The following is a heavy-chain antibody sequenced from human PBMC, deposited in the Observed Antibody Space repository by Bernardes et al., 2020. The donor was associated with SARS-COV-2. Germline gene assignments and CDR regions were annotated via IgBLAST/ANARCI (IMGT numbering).Heavy chain of an antibody. Sequence: GGSLRLSCAASGFTFHEYDMHWVRQSPGKGLEWVSLITHNSGITFYADSVKGRLTISRDNSKNSLYLEMNNLGSEDSALYYCARDFWGSYDHWGQGTLVTVSS. J-gene: IGHJ5*02. CDR1: GFTFHEYD. CDR3: ARDFWGSYDH. CDR2: ITHNSGIT. V-gene: IGHV3-43*02. D-gene: IGHD3-16*01.